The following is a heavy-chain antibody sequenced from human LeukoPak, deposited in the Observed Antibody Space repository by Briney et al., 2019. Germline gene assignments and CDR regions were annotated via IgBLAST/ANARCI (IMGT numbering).Heavy chain of an antibody. V-gene: IGHV3-48*03. J-gene: IGHJ5*02. CDR3: ARGANWFDP. Sequence: PGGSLRLSCAASGFTFTSYEMNWVRQAPGKGLEWVSYISSSGRTMYYADSVKGRFTISRDNAKNSLSLQMHSLRAEDTAMYYCARGANWFDPWGQGVLVTVSS. CDR2: ISSSGRTM. CDR1: GFTFTSYE.